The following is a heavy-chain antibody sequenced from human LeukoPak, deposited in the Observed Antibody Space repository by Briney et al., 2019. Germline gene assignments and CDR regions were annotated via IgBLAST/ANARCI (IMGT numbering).Heavy chain of an antibody. CDR1: GGSISGYY. J-gene: IGHJ4*02. Sequence: SETLSLTCTVSGGSISGYYWSWIRQPPGKGLEWIGFIYYIGSTNYNPSLKSRVTISVDTSKSQFSLNLSSVTAADTAVYYCARLYCNGGSCYSDFDYWGQGTLVTVSS. CDR3: ARLYCNGGSCYSDFDY. V-gene: IGHV4-59*08. D-gene: IGHD2-15*01. CDR2: IYYIGST.